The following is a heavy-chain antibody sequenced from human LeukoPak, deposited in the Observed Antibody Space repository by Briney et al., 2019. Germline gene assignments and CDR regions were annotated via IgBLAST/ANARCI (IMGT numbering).Heavy chain of an antibody. CDR1: GFTFSSDW. D-gene: IGHD3-22*01. Sequence: GGSLRLSCAASGFTFSSDWMIWVRQAPGKGLEWVANIKPDEGEKYYVDSVKGRFTVSRDNAKNSLYLQMNSLRAEDTAVYYCATSRYDSSGYYGIIAYWGQGTLVTVSS. CDR2: IKPDEGEK. CDR3: ATSRYDSSGYYGIIAY. V-gene: IGHV3-7*01. J-gene: IGHJ4*02.